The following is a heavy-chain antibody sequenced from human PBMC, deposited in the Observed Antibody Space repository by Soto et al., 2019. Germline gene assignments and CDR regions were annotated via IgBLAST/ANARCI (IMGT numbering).Heavy chain of an antibody. CDR2: MNPNSGNT. CDR3: ARGQYESYGRWFDP. Sequence: QVQLVQSGAEVKKPGASVKVSCKASGYTFTSYDINWVRQATGQGLEWMGWMNPNSGNTGYAQKFQGRVTMTRNTSISTADMELSSMGSEDTAVYYCARGQYESYGRWFDPGGQGTLVNVSS. CDR1: GYTFTSYD. V-gene: IGHV1-8*01. D-gene: IGHD1-26*01. J-gene: IGHJ5*02.